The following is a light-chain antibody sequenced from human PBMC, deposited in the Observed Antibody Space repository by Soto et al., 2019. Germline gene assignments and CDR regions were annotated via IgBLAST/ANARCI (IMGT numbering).Light chain of an antibody. Sequence: EIVLTQSPGTLSVSPGEGATLSCRASQRISISYLAWYQQKPGQAPRLLIYGSSTRATGIPDRFSGSGSETDFTLTISSLQPEDFAVYYCQQYTDWPWGTFGGGTKVGIK. CDR1: QRISISY. CDR2: GSS. J-gene: IGKJ4*01. CDR3: QQYTDWPWGT. V-gene: IGKV3-20*01.